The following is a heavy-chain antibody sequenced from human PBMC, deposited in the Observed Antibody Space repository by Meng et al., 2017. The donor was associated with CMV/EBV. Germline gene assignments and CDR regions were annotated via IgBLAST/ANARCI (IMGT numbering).Heavy chain of an antibody. D-gene: IGHD3-3*01. CDR3: ARGEITIFGVGNDAFDI. CDR2: ISAYNGNT. J-gene: IGHJ3*02. Sequence: ASVKVSCKASGYTFTSYGISWVRQAPGQGLEWMGWISAYNGNTNYAQKLQGRVTMTTDTSTSTAYMELRSLRSDDTAVYYCARGEITIFGVGNDAFDIWGQGTMVTVSS. V-gene: IGHV1-18*01. CDR1: GYTFTSYG.